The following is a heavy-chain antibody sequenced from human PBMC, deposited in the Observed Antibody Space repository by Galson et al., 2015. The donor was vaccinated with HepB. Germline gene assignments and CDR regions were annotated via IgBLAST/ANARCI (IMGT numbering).Heavy chain of an antibody. CDR1: GVTFSSYW. J-gene: IGHJ4*02. Sequence: SLRLSCAASGVTFSSYWMHWVRQAPGKGLVWVSRINSDGTSTFYADSVKGRFTISRDNAKSTLYLQLNSLEAEDTAVYYCARGNDGYGRFDYWGQGTLVTVSS. V-gene: IGHV3-74*01. CDR2: INSDGTST. CDR3: ARGNDGYGRFDY. D-gene: IGHD5-18*01.